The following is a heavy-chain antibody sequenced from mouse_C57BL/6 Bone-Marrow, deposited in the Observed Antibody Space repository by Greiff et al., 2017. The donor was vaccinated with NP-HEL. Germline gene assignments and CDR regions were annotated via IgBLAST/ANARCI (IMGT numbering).Heavy chain of an antibody. J-gene: IGHJ3*01. CDR1: GYTFTSYG. CDR2: IYPRSGNT. CDR3: ATSLSSTWFAY. Sequence: VQLQESGAELARPGASVKLYCKASGYTFTSYGISWVKQRTGQGLEWIGEIYPRSGNTYYNEKFKGKATLTADKSSSTAYMELRSLTSEDAAVYFCATSLSSTWFAYWGQGTLVTVSA. D-gene: IGHD1-1*01. V-gene: IGHV1-81*01.